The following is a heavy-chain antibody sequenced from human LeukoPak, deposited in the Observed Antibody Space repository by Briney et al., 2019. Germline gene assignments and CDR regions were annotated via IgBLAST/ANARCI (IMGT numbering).Heavy chain of an antibody. Sequence: PSETLSLTCTVSGDSISSTGCWTWVRQPPGEGLEWIGEVYHSGATNYNPSLKSRVTMSVDKSKNQFSLKVNSVTAADTAVYYCAKNGGNSDLGYWGQGTLVTVSS. J-gene: IGHJ4*02. CDR2: VYHSGAT. CDR1: GDSISSTGC. CDR3: AKNGGNSDLGY. V-gene: IGHV4-4*02. D-gene: IGHD4-23*01.